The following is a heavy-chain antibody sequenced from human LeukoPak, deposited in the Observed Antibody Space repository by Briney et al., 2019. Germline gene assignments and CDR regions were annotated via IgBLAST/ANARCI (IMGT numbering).Heavy chain of an antibody. CDR2: IKEDGSEK. V-gene: IGHV3-7*01. Sequence: GGSLRLSCAASGFTFRTYWMSWVRQAPGKGLECVANIKEDGSEKYYVDSVKGRFTISRDNAKKSLYLQMNSLRAEDTAVYYCARVSGQQVAHYYYFYGMDVWGQGTTVTVSS. D-gene: IGHD6-13*01. CDR1: GFTFRTYW. CDR3: ARVSGQQVAHYYYFYGMDV. J-gene: IGHJ6*02.